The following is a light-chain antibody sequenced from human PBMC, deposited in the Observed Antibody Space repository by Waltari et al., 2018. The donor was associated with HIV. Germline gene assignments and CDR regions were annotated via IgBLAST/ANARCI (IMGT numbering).Light chain of an antibody. CDR2: LGS. Sequence: IVMTQSPLAFPVTPGERASVSCRSSHSPVHLYVYDYLDWYLQKPGQSPQVLIYLGSILAWGVPDRFSGSVSGTDFTLTISRVESEDFGAYYCIQALATPYTFGQGTQLEIK. CDR3: IQALATPYT. CDR1: HSPVHLYVYDY. J-gene: IGKJ2*01. V-gene: IGKV2-28*01.